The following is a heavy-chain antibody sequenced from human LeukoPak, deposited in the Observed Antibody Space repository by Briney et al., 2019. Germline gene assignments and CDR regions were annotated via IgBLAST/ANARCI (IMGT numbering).Heavy chain of an antibody. Sequence: PSETLSLTRSVSGASIYNYFWSWIRQPAGKGLEWIGRIYTIGSSDYSPSLRSRVTLSLDTSKNQFSLNLYSVTAADTAVYFCARESKTYDGSGYFHDSWGQGTLVTVSS. CDR1: GASIYNYF. D-gene: IGHD3-22*01. CDR3: ARESKTYDGSGYFHDS. CDR2: IYTIGSS. J-gene: IGHJ4*02. V-gene: IGHV4-4*07.